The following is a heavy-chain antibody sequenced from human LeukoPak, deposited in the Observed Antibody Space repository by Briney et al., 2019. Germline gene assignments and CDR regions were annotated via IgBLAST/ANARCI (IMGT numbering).Heavy chain of an antibody. CDR2: ISSSGSII. V-gene: IGHV3-11*01. Sequence: GGSLRLSCAASGFTFSDYYMSWIRQAPGKGLEWVSYISSSGSIIYYADSVKGRFTIFRDNAKNSLYLQMNSLRAEDTAVYYCARGLLWFGEFPPFYGMDVWGQGTTVTVSS. CDR3: ARGLLWFGEFPPFYGMDV. J-gene: IGHJ6*02. CDR1: GFTFSDYY. D-gene: IGHD3-10*01.